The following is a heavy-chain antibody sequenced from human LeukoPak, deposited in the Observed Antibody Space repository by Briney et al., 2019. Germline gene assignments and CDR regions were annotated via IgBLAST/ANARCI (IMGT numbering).Heavy chain of an antibody. CDR3: AKELAVAATLYYFDY. Sequence: GGSLRLSCTASGFTFSSYAMSWVRQAPGKGLEWVSAISGSGGSTYYADSEKGRFTISRDNSKNTLYLQMNSLRAEDTAVYYCAKELAVAATLYYFDYWGQGTLVTVSS. J-gene: IGHJ4*02. D-gene: IGHD6-19*01. CDR1: GFTFSSYA. CDR2: ISGSGGST. V-gene: IGHV3-23*01.